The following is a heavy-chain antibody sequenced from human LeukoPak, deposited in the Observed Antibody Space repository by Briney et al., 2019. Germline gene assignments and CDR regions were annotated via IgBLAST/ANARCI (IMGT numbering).Heavy chain of an antibody. D-gene: IGHD6-6*01. J-gene: IGHJ4*02. CDR2: ISSSSSYI. CDR3: ARDAGRPYSSSSDVDY. CDR1: GFTFSSYS. Sequence: GGSLRLSCAASGFTFSSYSMNWVRQAPGKGLEWVSSISSSSSYIYYADSVKGRFTISRDNAKNSLDLQMNSLRAEDTAVYYCARDAGRPYSSSSDVDYWGQGTLVTVSS. V-gene: IGHV3-21*01.